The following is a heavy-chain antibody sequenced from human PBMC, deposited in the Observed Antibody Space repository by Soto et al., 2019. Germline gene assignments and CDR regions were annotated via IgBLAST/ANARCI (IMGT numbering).Heavy chain of an antibody. J-gene: IGHJ6*02. V-gene: IGHV3-23*01. Sequence: DVHLLESGARLVQPGGSLSLSCAASDFTFSSYAMSWVRQAPGKALEGVSSVSAGGDMTYYSDSVKGRFTISRDDSNNTLLLPMNRLRIEHAAQYSRAEGNRSGSGSPASYFYSGLDVWAQGATVTV. CDR3: AEGNRSGSGSPASYFYSGLDV. CDR2: VSAGGDMT. CDR1: DFTFSSYA. D-gene: IGHD3-10*01.